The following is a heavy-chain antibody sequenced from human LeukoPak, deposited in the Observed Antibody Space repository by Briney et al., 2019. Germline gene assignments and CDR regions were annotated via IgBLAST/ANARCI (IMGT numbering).Heavy chain of an antibody. Sequence: GGSLRLSCAASGFTFSSYWMNWARQAPGKGLEWVANIKDDGSERYYVDSVKGRFSISRDNAKSSLYLQVNSLRAEDTAVYYCARDDRGYYYDSSGHNRIFYFYALDVWGQGTTVTVSS. CDR1: GFTFSSYW. D-gene: IGHD3-22*01. CDR2: IKDDGSER. J-gene: IGHJ6*02. V-gene: IGHV3-7*01. CDR3: ARDDRGYYYDSSGHNRIFYFYALDV.